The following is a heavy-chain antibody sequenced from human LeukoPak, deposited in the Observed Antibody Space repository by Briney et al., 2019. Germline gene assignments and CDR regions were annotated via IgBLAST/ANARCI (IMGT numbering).Heavy chain of an antibody. CDR2: IYSDNT. V-gene: IGHV3-53*01. J-gene: IGHJ4*02. CDR3: ARRAGAYSHPCDY. D-gene: IGHD4/OR15-4a*01. Sequence: GGSLRLSCAASGFTFSNYAMNWVRQAPAKGLEWVSFIYSDNTHYSDSVKGRFTISRDNSKNTLYLQMNSLRAEDTAVYYCARRAGAYSHPCDYWGQGTLVTVSS. CDR1: GFTFSNYA.